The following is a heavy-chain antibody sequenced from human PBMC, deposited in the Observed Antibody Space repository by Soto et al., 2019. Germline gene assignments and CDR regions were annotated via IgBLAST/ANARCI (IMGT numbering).Heavy chain of an antibody. J-gene: IGHJ4*02. V-gene: IGHV3-23*01. CDR2: ISGSGGST. CDR3: AKDRTSITMIVVQPPDY. CDR1: GFTFSSYA. D-gene: IGHD3-22*01. Sequence: GGSLRLSCATSGFTFSSYAMSWVRQAPGKGLEWVSAISGSGGSTYYADSVKGRFTISRDNSKNTLYLQMNSLRAEGTAVYYCAKDRTSITMIVVQPPDYWGQGTLVTVSS.